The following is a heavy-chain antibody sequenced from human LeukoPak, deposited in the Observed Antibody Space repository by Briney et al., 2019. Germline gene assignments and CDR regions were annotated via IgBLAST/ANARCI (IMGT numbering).Heavy chain of an antibody. Sequence: GRSLRLSCAASGFTFSSFGMHWVRQAPGKGLEWMAVLSYDGSNSFYADSVKGRFTISRDNSKNTLYLQMNSLRPEDTAVYYCAKDASTVTLHADYWGQGTLVTVSS. CDR1: GFTFSSFG. J-gene: IGHJ4*02. CDR2: LSYDGSNS. CDR3: AKDASTVTLHADY. V-gene: IGHV3-30*18. D-gene: IGHD4-17*01.